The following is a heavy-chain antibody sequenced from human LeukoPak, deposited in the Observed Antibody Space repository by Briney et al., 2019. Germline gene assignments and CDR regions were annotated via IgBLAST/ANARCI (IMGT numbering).Heavy chain of an antibody. D-gene: IGHD3-10*01. CDR1: GFTFSSYS. CDR3: AASTMVRGVGYAFDI. Sequence: GGSLRLSCAASGFTFSSYSMNWVRQAPGKGLEWISYISVSTTMTYYADSVKGRFTISRDNAKNSLFLQMTSLRAEDTAVYYCAASTMVRGVGYAFDIWGQGTMVTVSS. CDR2: ISVSTTMT. J-gene: IGHJ3*02. V-gene: IGHV3-48*04.